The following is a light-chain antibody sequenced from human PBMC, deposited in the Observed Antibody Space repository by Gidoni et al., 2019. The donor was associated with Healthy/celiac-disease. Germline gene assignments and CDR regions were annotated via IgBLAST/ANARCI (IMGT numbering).Light chain of an antibody. Sequence: SYVLTQPPSVSVAPGHTARITCGGTNIGSKSVHWYQQKPGQAPVLVVYDDSDRPSGSPERFSSSNSGKTATLTISRVEAGDEADYYCQVWDSSSDRWVFGGGTKLTVL. J-gene: IGLJ3*02. CDR2: DDS. V-gene: IGLV3-21*02. CDR3: QVWDSSSDRWV. CDR1: NIGSKS.